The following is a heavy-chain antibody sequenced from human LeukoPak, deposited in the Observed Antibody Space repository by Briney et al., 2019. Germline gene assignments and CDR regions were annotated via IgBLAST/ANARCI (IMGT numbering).Heavy chain of an antibody. CDR1: GFIFRNYG. Sequence: TGGSLRLSCAASGFIFRNYGMHWVRRTPGKGLEWVAFIRNDGSNEYYGESVKGRFTISRDNSKNTLYLQMNSLRAEDTAVYYCAKDYLNNWYFDYWGQGTLVTVSS. CDR3: AKDYLNNWYFDY. CDR2: IRNDGSNE. J-gene: IGHJ4*02. V-gene: IGHV3-30*02. D-gene: IGHD1-1*01.